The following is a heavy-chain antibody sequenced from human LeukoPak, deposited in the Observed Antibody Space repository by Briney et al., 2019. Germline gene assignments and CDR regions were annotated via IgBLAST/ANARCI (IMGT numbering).Heavy chain of an antibody. CDR3: ARDHLVRGVITY. J-gene: IGHJ4*02. Sequence: SETLSLTCTVSGYSISTGYYWDWIRQPPGKGLEWIGTFYHGGSTYYNPSLKSRVTISVDTSKNQFSLKLSSVTAADTAVYYCARDHLVRGVITYWGQGTLVTVSS. CDR1: GYSISTGYY. V-gene: IGHV4-38-2*02. CDR2: FYHGGST. D-gene: IGHD3-10*01.